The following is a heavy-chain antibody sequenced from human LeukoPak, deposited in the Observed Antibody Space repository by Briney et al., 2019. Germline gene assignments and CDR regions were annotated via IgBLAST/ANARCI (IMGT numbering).Heavy chain of an antibody. V-gene: IGHV3-23*01. Sequence: GGSLRLSCAASGFTFSSYAMSWVRQAPGKGLEWVSAISGSGGSTYYADSVKGRFTISRDNSKNTLYLQMNSLRAEDTAVYYCAKDLVAEAGTRVSYYYGMDVWGQGTTVTVSS. J-gene: IGHJ6*02. CDR2: ISGSGGST. CDR1: GFTFSSYA. CDR3: AKDLVAEAGTRVSYYYGMDV. D-gene: IGHD6-19*01.